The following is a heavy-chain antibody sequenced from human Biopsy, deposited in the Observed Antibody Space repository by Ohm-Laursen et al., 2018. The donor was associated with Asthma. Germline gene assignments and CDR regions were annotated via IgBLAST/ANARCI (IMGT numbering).Heavy chain of an antibody. V-gene: IGHV4-31*03. CDR2: IYYSGST. D-gene: IGHD3-22*01. CDR3: ARAQDYYDSRGYYRSFDY. CDR1: GGSISSGTNY. J-gene: IGHJ4*02. Sequence: SDTLSLTCTVSGGSISSGTNYWTWIRQHPGKGLEWIGFIYYSGSTYYNPSLKSRVSISIDTSKNQFSLKLSSVTAADTAVYYCARAQDYYDSRGYYRSFDYWGQGTLVTVSS.